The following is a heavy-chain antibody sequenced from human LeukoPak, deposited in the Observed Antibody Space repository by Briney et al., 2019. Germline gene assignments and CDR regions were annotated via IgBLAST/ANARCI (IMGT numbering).Heavy chain of an antibody. CDR1: RFTFSSYA. V-gene: IGHV3-30-3*01. CDR2: ISYDGSNK. CDR3: ARAGDIVVVPAASRYFDY. J-gene: IGHJ4*02. Sequence: GGSLRLSCAASRFTFSSYAMHWVRQAPGKGLERVAIISYDGSNKYYADSVKGRFTISRDNSKNTLYLQMNSLRAEDTAVYYCARAGDIVVVPAASRYFDYWGQGTLVTVSS. D-gene: IGHD2-2*01.